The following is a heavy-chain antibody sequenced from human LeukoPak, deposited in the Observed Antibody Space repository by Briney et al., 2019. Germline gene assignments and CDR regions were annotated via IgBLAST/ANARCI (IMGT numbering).Heavy chain of an antibody. D-gene: IGHD4-17*01. Sequence: ASVKVSCKASGYTFTSYGISWVRQAPGQGLQCIAWINPYNGNRNYAQKFKGRVTMTTDTSTSTAYIELRSMRSDDTAVYYCAREIYGRFDYWGQGALVTVSS. CDR1: GYTFTSYG. CDR2: INPYNGNR. V-gene: IGHV1-18*01. CDR3: AREIYGRFDY. J-gene: IGHJ4*02.